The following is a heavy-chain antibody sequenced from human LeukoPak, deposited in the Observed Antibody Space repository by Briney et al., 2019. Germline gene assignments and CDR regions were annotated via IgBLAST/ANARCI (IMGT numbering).Heavy chain of an antibody. CDR1: GYTFTSYY. J-gene: IGHJ4*02. V-gene: IGHV1-46*01. Sequence: GASVKVSCRASGYTFTSYYMHWVRQAPGQGLEWMGIINPSGGSTSYAQKFQGRVTMTRDTSTSTVYMELSSLRSEDTAVYYCARARDCDSSAYPPDYWGQGTLVTVSS. CDR2: INPSGGST. D-gene: IGHD3-22*01. CDR3: ARARDCDSSAYPPDY.